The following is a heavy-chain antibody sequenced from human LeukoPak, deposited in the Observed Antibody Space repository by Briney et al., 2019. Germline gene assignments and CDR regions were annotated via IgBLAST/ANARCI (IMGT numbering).Heavy chain of an antibody. D-gene: IGHD3-22*01. CDR2: IYPGDSDT. CDR1: GYSFTSYW. CDR3: ARHPRHLYDTSGNDFDY. Sequence: GESLKISCKGSGYSFTSYWIGWVRQMPGKGLEWMGIIYPGDSDTRYSPSFQGQVTISADKSISTAYLQWSSLKASDTAMYYCARHPRHLYDTSGNDFDYWGQGTLVTVSS. J-gene: IGHJ4*02. V-gene: IGHV5-51*01.